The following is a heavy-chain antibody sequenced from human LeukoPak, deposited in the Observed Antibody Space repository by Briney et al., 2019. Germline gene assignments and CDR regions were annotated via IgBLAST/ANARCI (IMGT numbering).Heavy chain of an antibody. CDR2: INPSAGST. Sequence: GASVRFSCKASGYTFTSYYLHWVRQAPGQGLEWMGLINPSAGSTSYAQKFQGRVTMTRDTSTSTVYMELSSLRSEDTAVYYCARKGDIAVAGLVLDHWGQGTLVTVSS. D-gene: IGHD6-19*01. J-gene: IGHJ4*02. CDR3: ARKGDIAVAGLVLDH. V-gene: IGHV1-46*01. CDR1: GYTFTSYY.